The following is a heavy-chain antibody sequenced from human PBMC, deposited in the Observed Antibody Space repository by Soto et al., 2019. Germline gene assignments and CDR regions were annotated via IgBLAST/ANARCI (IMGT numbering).Heavy chain of an antibody. D-gene: IGHD1-26*01. V-gene: IGHV1-69*01. CDR2: IIPIFGTA. J-gene: IGHJ4*02. CDR1: GGTFSSYS. CDR3: ARDGGRHSGGIDY. Sequence: QVQLVQSGAEGKKPGSSVKVSCKASGGTFSSYSINWVRQAPGQGLEWMGEIIPIFGTANYAQKFQGRVTITEDESTSTAYMELSSLRSEDTAVYYCARDGGRHSGGIDYWGQGTLVTVSS.